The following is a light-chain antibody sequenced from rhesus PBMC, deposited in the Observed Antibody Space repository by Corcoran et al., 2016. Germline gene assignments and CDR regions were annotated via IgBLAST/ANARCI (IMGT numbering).Light chain of an antibody. Sequence: DIQMTQSPSSLSASVGDTVTITCRASQGISSWLAWYQQKQGKAPKLLIYKASSLQSGVPSSFSGSGSGTDVTFTISSLQSEDFATYYCQQYSSRPPTFGQGTKVEIK. CDR2: KAS. V-gene: IGKV1-22*01. CDR3: QQYSSRPPT. CDR1: QGISSW. J-gene: IGKJ1*01.